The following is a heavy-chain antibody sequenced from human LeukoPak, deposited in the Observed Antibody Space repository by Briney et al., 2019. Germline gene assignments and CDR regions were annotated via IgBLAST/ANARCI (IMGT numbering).Heavy chain of an antibody. CDR1: GGSIRSSY. V-gene: IGHV4-59*08. Sequence: SETRSLTCTVSGGSIRSSYWSWIRQPPGKGLEWLGHINYSGSTNYNPSLKSRVTISVDTSKNQFSLKLSSVTAADTAVYYCARQGIVGATLDAFDIWGQGTMVTVFS. CDR3: ARQGIVGATLDAFDI. D-gene: IGHD1-26*01. J-gene: IGHJ3*02. CDR2: INYSGST.